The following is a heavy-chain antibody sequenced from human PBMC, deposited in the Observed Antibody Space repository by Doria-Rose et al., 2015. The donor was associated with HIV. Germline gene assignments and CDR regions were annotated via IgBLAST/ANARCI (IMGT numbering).Heavy chain of an antibody. J-gene: IGHJ4*02. CDR2: ISSSDSTI. Sequence: GGVLVNPVGSLRLSCASSGFTFSDYYMSWIRQTPGKGLEWISYISSSDSTIYYADSVKGRFTISRDNAKNSLYLHMNGLRADDTAVYYCARDRRITTSSWYFFDYWGQGTLVTVSS. CDR1: GFTFSDYY. D-gene: IGHD6-13*01. CDR3: ARDRRITTSSWYFFDY. V-gene: IGHV3-11*04.